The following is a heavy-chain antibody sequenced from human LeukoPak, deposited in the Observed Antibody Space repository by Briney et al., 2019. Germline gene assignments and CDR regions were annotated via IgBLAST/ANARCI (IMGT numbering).Heavy chain of an antibody. CDR2: ISGSGSST. J-gene: IGHJ5*02. V-gene: IGHV3-23*01. Sequence: PGGSLRLSCAASGFTFSTNAMSWVRQTPGKGLEWLSAISGSGSSTYYADSVKGRFTISRDNSKNTLSLEMNSLRAEDTAIYYCAREVYGNWFDPWGQGTLVTVSS. CDR3: AREVYGNWFDP. D-gene: IGHD3-10*01. CDR1: GFTFSTNA.